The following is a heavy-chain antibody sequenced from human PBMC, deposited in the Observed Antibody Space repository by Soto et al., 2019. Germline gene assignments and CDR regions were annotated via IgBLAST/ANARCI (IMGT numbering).Heavy chain of an antibody. Sequence: PSQTLSLTCAISGDSFSSNSAAWNWIRQSPSRGLEWLGRTYYRSKWYNDYAVSVKSRITINPDTSRNQFSLQLNSVTPEDTAVYYCARGIAAAGTIYYYYGMDVWGQGTTVTVSS. D-gene: IGHD6-13*01. J-gene: IGHJ6*02. CDR3: ARGIAAAGTIYYYYGMDV. CDR2: TYYRSKWYN. CDR1: GDSFSSNSAA. V-gene: IGHV6-1*01.